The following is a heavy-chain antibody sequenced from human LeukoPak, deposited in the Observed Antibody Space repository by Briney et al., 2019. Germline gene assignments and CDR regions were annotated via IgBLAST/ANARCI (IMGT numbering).Heavy chain of an antibody. J-gene: IGHJ4*02. V-gene: IGHV4-59*02. Sequence: SETLSLTCSVSGDSVSSSYWSWIRQPPGKGLELIGYIYYSGIINYNPSLKGRVTIALDTSRNQFSLNLNSVSAADTAMYYCTKNAGRGRSNDFWGQGILVTVSS. D-gene: IGHD2-15*01. CDR2: IYYSGII. CDR3: TKNAGRGRSNDF. CDR1: GDSVSSSY.